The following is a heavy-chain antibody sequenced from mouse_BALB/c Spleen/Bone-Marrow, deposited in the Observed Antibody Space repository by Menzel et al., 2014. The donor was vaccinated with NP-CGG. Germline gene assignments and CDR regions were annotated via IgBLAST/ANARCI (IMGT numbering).Heavy chain of an antibody. J-gene: IGHJ2*01. V-gene: IGHV14-3*02. CDR1: GFNIKDTY. Sequence: EVHLPESGAEPVKPGASVKLSCTASGFNIKDTYMHWVKQRPEQGLEWIGRIDPASDYTQFDSKFQGKATITADTSSNTAYLQLSSLTSEDTAVYYCATLTGTFDYWGQGTTLTVSS. D-gene: IGHD4-1*01. CDR2: IDPASDYT. CDR3: ATLTGTFDY.